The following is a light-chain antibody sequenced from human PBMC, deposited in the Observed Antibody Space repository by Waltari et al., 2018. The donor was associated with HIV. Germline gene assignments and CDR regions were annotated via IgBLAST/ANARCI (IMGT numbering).Light chain of an antibody. CDR2: GAS. CDR1: QSVSSSY. Sequence: EIVWTQSPGTLSLSPGERATLSCRASQSVSSSYLAWYQQKPGQAPRLLIYGASSRATGIPARLSGHAYGTDFSLTFSRLDPEDFAVYYCQHYDSSLITFGQGTRLEIK. J-gene: IGKJ5*01. V-gene: IGKV3-20*01. CDR3: QHYDSSLIT.